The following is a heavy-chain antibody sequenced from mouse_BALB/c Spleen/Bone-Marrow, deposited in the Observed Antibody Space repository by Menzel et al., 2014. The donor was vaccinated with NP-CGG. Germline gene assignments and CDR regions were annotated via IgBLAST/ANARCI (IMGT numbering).Heavy chain of an antibody. V-gene: IGHV5-17*02. CDR3: ARGGNWDDFDV. CDR2: ISSGSTSI. D-gene: IGHD4-1*01. Sequence: DVKLVESGGGLVQPGGSRKLSCAASGFTFXSFGMHWVRQAPERGLEWVAYISSGSTSIFYSDTVRGRFTISRDNPKNTLFLQMTSLTSEDTAMYYCARGGNWDDFDVWGAGTTVTVSS. CDR1: GFTFXSFG. J-gene: IGHJ1*01.